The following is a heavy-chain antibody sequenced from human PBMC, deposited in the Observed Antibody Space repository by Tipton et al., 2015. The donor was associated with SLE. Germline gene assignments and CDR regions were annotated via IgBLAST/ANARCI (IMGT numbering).Heavy chain of an antibody. J-gene: IGHJ3*02. CDR1: GFTFTDYA. Sequence: SLRLSCTASGFTFTDYAMSWVRQAPGKGLEWVSTINYNGYRTSYADSAKGRFTISRDNSKNTLYLQMNSLRVEDTAVYYCAKGRSGWHVGAFEIWGQGTVVTVP. V-gene: IGHV3-23*01. CDR3: AKGRSGWHVGAFEI. CDR2: INYNGYRT. D-gene: IGHD6-19*01.